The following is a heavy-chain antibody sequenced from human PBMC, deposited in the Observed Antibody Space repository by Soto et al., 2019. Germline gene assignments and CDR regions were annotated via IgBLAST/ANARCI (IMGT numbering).Heavy chain of an antibody. D-gene: IGHD6-6*01. V-gene: IGHV4-31*03. Sequence: QVQLQESGPGLVKPSQTLSLTCTVSGGSISSGGYYWSWIRQHPGKGLEWIGYIYYSGSTYYNPSLKSRVTISVDTSKNQFSLKLSSVTAADTAVYYCARGQYSSSSPPYYFDYWGQGTLVTVSS. CDR2: IYYSGST. CDR1: GGSISSGGYY. J-gene: IGHJ4*02. CDR3: ARGQYSSSSPPYYFDY.